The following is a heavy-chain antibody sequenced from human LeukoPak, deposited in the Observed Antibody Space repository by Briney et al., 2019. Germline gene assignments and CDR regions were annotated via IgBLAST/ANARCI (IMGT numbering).Heavy chain of an antibody. CDR3: AREQWLVYYYYYMDV. CDR1: GGSFSGYY. V-gene: IGHV4-34*01. CDR2: INHSGST. Sequence: PSETLSLTCAVYGGSFSGYYWSWIRQSPGKGLEWIGEINHSGSTNYNPSLKSRVTMSVDTSKNQFSLKLSSVTAADTAVYYCAREQWLVYYYYYMDVWGKGTTVTISS. D-gene: IGHD6-19*01. J-gene: IGHJ6*03.